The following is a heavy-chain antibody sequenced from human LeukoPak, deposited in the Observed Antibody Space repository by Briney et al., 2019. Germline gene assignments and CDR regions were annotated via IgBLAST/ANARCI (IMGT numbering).Heavy chain of an antibody. CDR3: AKSLPVAGTFDY. V-gene: IGHV3-23*01. CDR1: GFTFSSFA. D-gene: IGHD6-19*01. J-gene: IGHJ4*02. Sequence: GGSLRLSCAASGFTFSSFAMTWVRQAPGKGLEWVSAISGSGGSTYYADSVKGRFTISRDNSKNTLYLQMNSLRAEDTAVYYCAKSLPVAGTFDYWGQGTLVTVSS. CDR2: ISGSGGST.